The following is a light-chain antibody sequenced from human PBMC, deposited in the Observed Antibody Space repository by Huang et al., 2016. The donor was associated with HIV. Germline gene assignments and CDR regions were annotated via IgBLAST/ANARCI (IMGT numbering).Light chain of an antibody. CDR3: QQYGTSPRT. CDR1: QTVSSSN. CDR2: NAF. Sequence: EIVLTQSPGTLSLSPGERATLPCRASQTVSSSNLAWFQQKAGQAPRLLIYNAFRRATGIPERFSGSGSGTDFTLTISRLEPEDFAVYYCQQYGTSPRTFGQGTKLDIK. J-gene: IGKJ1*01. V-gene: IGKV3-20*01.